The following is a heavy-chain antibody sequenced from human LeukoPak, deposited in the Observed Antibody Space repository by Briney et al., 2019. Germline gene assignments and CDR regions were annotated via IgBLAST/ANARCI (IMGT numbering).Heavy chain of an antibody. J-gene: IGHJ4*02. CDR2: ISSSSSYI. CDR1: GFTFSSYS. CDR3: AREEEYYYGSGSYCY. V-gene: IGHV3-21*01. D-gene: IGHD3-10*01. Sequence: GGSLRLSCAASGFTFSSYSMNWVRQAPGKGPEWVSSISSSSSYIYYADSVKGRFTISRDNAKNSLYLQMNSLRAEDTAVYYCAREEEYYYGSGSYCYWGQGTLVTVSS.